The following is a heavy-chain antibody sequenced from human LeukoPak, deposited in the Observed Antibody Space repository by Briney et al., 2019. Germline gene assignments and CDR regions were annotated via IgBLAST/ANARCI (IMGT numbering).Heavy chain of an antibody. J-gene: IGHJ6*02. V-gene: IGHV3-13*04. CDR1: GFTFSSYD. CDR2: IGSAGDT. Sequence: PGGSLRLSCAASGFTFSSYDMHWVRQPTGKGLEWVSLIGSAGDTYYAGSVKGRFTISRENAKNSLCLQMNSLRAGDTALYFCARGYSYGSLDVWGPGTTVTVSS. D-gene: IGHD5-18*01. CDR3: ARGYSYGSLDV.